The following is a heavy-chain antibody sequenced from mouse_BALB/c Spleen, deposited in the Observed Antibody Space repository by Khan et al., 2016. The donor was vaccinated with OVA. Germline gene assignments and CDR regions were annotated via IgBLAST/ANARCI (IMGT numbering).Heavy chain of an antibody. CDR1: GYTFTTYT. CDR2: IIPTNDYT. D-gene: IGHD2-14*01. Sequence: QMQLEESGAELARPGASVKMSCKASGYTFTTYTMHWVKQRPGQGLEWIGYIIPTNDYTNYNQKFKDRATLTAAKSSSTAYMQLSSLTSEDSALYYCAREGAYYRSDGWFAYWGQGTLVTGSA. CDR3: AREGAYYRSDGWFAY. J-gene: IGHJ3*01. V-gene: IGHV1-4*01.